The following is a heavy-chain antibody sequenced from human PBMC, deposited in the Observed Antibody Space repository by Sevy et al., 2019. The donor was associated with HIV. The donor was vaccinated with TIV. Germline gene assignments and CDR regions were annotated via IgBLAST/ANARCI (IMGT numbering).Heavy chain of an antibody. D-gene: IGHD5-12*01. CDR1: GFTFSSYS. J-gene: IGHJ1*01. CDR2: ISYDGSNK. V-gene: IGHV3-30-3*01. CDR3: SYDGLSSDVAEYFHN. Sequence: GGSLRLSCATSGFTFSSYSMHWVRQAPGKGLEWVATISYDGSNKHYADSVKGRFTISSDNFKNSMSLQMNSLSAVDTAVSAWSYDGLSSDVAEYFHNWGQGTLVTVSS.